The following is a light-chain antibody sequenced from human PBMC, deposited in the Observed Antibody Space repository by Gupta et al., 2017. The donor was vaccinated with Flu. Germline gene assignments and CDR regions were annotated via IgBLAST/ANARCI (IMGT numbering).Light chain of an antibody. V-gene: IGLV3-1*01. CDR2: QDS. Sequence: SSELTQPPSVSVSPGQTASITCAGDKLGDKYACWYQQKPGQSPVLVIYQDSKRPSGIPERFSGSSSGNTATLTISGTQAMDEADYYCQAWDSSPNWVFGGGTKLTVL. J-gene: IGLJ3*02. CDR1: KLGDKY. CDR3: QAWDSSPNWV.